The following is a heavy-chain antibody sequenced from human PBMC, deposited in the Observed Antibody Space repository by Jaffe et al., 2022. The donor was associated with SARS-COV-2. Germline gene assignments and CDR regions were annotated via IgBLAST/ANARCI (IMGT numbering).Heavy chain of an antibody. CDR3: AKTIGGSYPTIDY. D-gene: IGHD1-26*01. V-gene: IGHV3-9*01. CDR1: GFTFDDYA. Sequence: EVQLVESGGGLVQPGRSLRLSCAASGFTFDDYAMHWVRQAPGKGLEWVSGISWNSGSIGYADSVKGRFTISRDNAKNSLYLQMNSLRAEDTALYYCAKTIGGSYPTIDYWGQGTLVTVSS. J-gene: IGHJ4*02. CDR2: ISWNSGSI.